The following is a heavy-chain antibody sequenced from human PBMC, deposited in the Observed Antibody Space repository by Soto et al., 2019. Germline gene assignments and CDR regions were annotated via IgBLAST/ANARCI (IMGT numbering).Heavy chain of an antibody. CDR1: GFTFSSYG. CDR2: ISYDGSNR. J-gene: IGHJ6*02. CDR3: AKEVGLVRTNYYYYSGMDV. V-gene: IGHV3-30*18. D-gene: IGHD6-6*01. Sequence: PGGSLRLSCAASGFTFSSYGMHWVRQAPGKGLEWVAVISYDGSNRYYADSVKGRFTISRDNSKNTLYLQMNSLRAEDTAVYYCAKEVGLVRTNYYYYSGMDVWGQGTTVAVSS.